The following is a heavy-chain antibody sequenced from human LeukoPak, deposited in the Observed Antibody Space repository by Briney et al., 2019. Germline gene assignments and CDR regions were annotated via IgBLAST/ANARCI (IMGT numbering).Heavy chain of an antibody. D-gene: IGHD3-10*01. J-gene: IGHJ4*02. Sequence: GGSLRLSCAASGFTFSSYAMSWVRQAPGKGLEWVSAISGSGGSTYYADSVKGRFTISRDNSKNTLYLQMNSLRAEDTAVYYCAKECRGRVTMVRGVIPIACYFDYWGQGTLVTVSS. V-gene: IGHV3-23*01. CDR3: AKECRGRVTMVRGVIPIACYFDY. CDR1: GFTFSSYA. CDR2: ISGSGGST.